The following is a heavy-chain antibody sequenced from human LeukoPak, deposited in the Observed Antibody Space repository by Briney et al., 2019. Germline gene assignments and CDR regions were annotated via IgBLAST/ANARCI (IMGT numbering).Heavy chain of an antibody. J-gene: IGHJ4*02. Sequence: SETLSLTCAVYGGSFSGYYWSWIRQPPGKGLEWIADINHSGSTNYNPSLKSRVTISVDTYKNQFSLKLSYVTDADTAVYYCARGLSPRINMVRGVRPPFRGVFDYWGQGTLVTVSS. CDR1: GGSFSGYY. D-gene: IGHD3-10*01. CDR3: ARGLSPRINMVRGVRPPFRGVFDY. V-gene: IGHV4-34*01. CDR2: INHSGST.